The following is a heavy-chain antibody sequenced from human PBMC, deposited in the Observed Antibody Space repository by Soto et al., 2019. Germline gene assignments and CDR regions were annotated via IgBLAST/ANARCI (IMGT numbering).Heavy chain of an antibody. D-gene: IGHD3-10*01. CDR2: ISGSGGST. V-gene: IGHV3-23*01. CDR1: GFTFSSYA. J-gene: IGHJ4*02. Sequence: QAGGSLRLSCAASGFTFSSYAMSWVGQAPGKGLEWVSAISGSGGSTYYADSIKGRFTISRNNSKNTLYLQMNSLRAEDTAVYYCAKAPRITMVRNYGVRYFDYWGQGTLVTVSS. CDR3: AKAPRITMVRNYGVRYFDY.